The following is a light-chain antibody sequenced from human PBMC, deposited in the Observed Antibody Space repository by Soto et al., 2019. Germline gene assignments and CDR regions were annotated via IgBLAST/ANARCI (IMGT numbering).Light chain of an antibody. CDR1: QSVNRY. J-gene: IGKJ1*01. CDR2: TAS. CDR3: QQYNNWPRT. V-gene: IGKV3-15*01. Sequence: SPATLSVCAEERATLSCRASQSVNRYLDWYQQKNGKSPRLLIYTASNRATGVPARFSGSGYGTQFTITISSLQSEDFAVYYCQQYNNWPRTLGQGTKVDIK.